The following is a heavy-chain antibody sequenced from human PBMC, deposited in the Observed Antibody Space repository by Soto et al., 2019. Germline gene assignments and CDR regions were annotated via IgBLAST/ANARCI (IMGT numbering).Heavy chain of an antibody. Sequence: QVQLVQSGAEVKKPGSSVKVSCKASEGTFSSYTINWVRQAPGQGLEWMGRIIPIFGMANYAQKFQGRVTITADESTSTAYMQLSSLRSEDTVLYCCAREEAQEQLLHSYYYMDVWGKGTTVTVSS. D-gene: IGHD2-15*01. V-gene: IGHV1-69*08. CDR3: AREEAQEQLLHSYYYMDV. CDR2: IIPIFGMA. CDR1: EGTFSSYT. J-gene: IGHJ6*03.